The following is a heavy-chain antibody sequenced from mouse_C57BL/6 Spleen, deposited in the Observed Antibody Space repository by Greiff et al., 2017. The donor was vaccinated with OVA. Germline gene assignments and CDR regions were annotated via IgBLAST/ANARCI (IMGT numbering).Heavy chain of an antibody. CDR3: ARGGYYFDY. CDR2: IDPSDSYT. J-gene: IGHJ2*01. V-gene: IGHV1-50*01. CDR1: CYTFTSYW. Sequence: QVQLQQPGAELVKPGASVKLSCKASCYTFTSYWMQWVKQRPGQGLEWIGEIDPSDSYTNYNQKFKGKATLTVDTSSSTAYMQLSSLTSEDSAVYYCARGGYYFDYWGQGTTLTVSS.